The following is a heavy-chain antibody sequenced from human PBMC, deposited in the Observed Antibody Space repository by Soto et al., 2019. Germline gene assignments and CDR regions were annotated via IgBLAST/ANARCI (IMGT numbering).Heavy chain of an antibody. CDR1: GGSISSSSYY. CDR3: ARLHFGVVTVSSYYYYGMDV. J-gene: IGHJ6*02. CDR2: IYYSGST. D-gene: IGHD3-3*01. Sequence: SETLSLTCTVSGGSISSSSYYWGWIRQPPGKGLEWIGSIYYSGSTYYNPSLKSRVTISVDTSKNQFSLKLSSVTAADTAVYYCARLHFGVVTVSSYYYYGMDVWGQGTSVTVSS. V-gene: IGHV4-39*01.